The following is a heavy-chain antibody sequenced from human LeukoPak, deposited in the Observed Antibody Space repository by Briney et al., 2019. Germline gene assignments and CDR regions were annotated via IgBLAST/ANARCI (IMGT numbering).Heavy chain of an antibody. V-gene: IGHV3-21*01. CDR1: GFIFSEYA. CDR3: ARDRGDPYYFDY. CDR2: ISSSSSYI. D-gene: IGHD2-21*02. J-gene: IGHJ4*02. Sequence: PGGSLRLSCATSGFIFSEYALNWVRQAPGKGLEWVSSISSSSSYIYYADSVKGRFTISRDNAKNSLYLQMNSLRAEDTAVYYCARDRGDPYYFDYWGQGTLVTVSS.